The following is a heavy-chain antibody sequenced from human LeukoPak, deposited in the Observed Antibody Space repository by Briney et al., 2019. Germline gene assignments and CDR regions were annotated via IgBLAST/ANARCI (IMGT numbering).Heavy chain of an antibody. D-gene: IGHD3-3*01. V-gene: IGHV3-21*01. J-gene: IGHJ4*02. Sequence: GGSLRLSCAASGFTFSSYSMNWVRQAPGKGLEWVSSISSSSYIYYADSVKGRFTISRDNAKNSLYLQMNSLRAEDTAVYYCARDLSRYYDFWSGPTAFDYWGQGTLVTVSS. CDR1: GFTFSSYS. CDR3: ARDLSRYYDFWSGPTAFDY. CDR2: ISSSSYI.